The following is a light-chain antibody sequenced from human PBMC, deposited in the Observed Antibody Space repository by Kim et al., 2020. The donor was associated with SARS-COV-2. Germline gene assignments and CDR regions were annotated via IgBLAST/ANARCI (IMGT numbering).Light chain of an antibody. CDR2: GAS. CDR1: QSVTIN. V-gene: IGKV3-15*01. J-gene: IGKJ1*01. Sequence: EIVMTQSPATLSVSPGERATLSFRASQSVTINLAWYQQKPGQAPRLLIYGASTRATGIPATFSGSGAGTQFTLTISSLQSEDFAVYYCQQYNNWPRTFGQGTKVDIK. CDR3: QQYNNWPRT.